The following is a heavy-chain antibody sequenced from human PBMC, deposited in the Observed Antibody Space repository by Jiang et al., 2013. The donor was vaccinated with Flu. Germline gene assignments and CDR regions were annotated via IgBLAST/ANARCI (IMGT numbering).Heavy chain of an antibody. V-gene: IGHV4-59*01. J-gene: IGHJ6*02. CDR3: AREGFTFGFYGIDV. D-gene: IGHD3-3*01. Sequence: IGYIYDRGSTEXNPSLKSRVTISGDTSKNQFSLKLTSVTTADTAVYYCAREGFTFGFYGIDVWGQGTTVTVSS. CDR2: IYDRGST.